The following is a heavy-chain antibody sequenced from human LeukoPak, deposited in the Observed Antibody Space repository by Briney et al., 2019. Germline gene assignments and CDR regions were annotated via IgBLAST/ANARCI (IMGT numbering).Heavy chain of an antibody. J-gene: IGHJ3*02. CDR1: GGSISSYY. V-gene: IGHV4-59*01. D-gene: IGHD1-26*01. Sequence: KPSETLSLTCTVSGGSISSYYWSWIRQPPGKGLEWIGYIYYSGSTNYNPSLKSRVTISVDTSKNQFSLKLSSVTAADTAVYYCATSGREEWEPKDDAFDIWGQGTMVTVSS. CDR2: IYYSGST. CDR3: ATSGREEWEPKDDAFDI.